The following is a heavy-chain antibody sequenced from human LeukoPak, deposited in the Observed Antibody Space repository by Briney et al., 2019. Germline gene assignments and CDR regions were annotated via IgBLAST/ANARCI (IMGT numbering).Heavy chain of an antibody. J-gene: IGHJ4*02. CDR1: GFTFSSHW. D-gene: IGHD1-26*01. V-gene: IGHV3-7*03. Sequence: GGSLRLSCVDSGFTFSSHWMSWVRQAPGKGLERVANINQGEGEKYYVDSVKGRFTISRDNAKKSLFLQMNSLRAEDTAVYYCARGRFIAGTTAYYFDYWGQGTLVTVSS. CDR2: INQGEGEK. CDR3: ARGRFIAGTTAYYFDY.